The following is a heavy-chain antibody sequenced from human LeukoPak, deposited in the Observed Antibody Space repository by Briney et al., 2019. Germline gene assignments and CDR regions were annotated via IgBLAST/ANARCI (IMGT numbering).Heavy chain of an antibody. D-gene: IGHD3-10*01. V-gene: IGHV3-64*01. CDR2: ISSNGGST. CDR3: ARITMVRVIDY. Sequence: GGSLRLSCAASGFTFSSYAMHGVRQAPGKGLEYVSAISSNGGSTYYANSVKGRFTISRDNSKNTLYLQMGSLRAEDMAVYYCARITMVRVIDYWGQGTLVTVSS. J-gene: IGHJ4*02. CDR1: GFTFSSYA.